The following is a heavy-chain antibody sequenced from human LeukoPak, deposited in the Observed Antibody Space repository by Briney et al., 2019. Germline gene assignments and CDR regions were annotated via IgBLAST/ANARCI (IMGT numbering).Heavy chain of an antibody. CDR3: ARSIPPRGQFDY. CDR2: INPSGGST. CDR1: GYTFTSYY. D-gene: IGHD2-2*02. J-gene: IGHJ4*02. V-gene: IGHV1-46*01. Sequence: ASVKVSCKASGYTFTSYYMHWVRQAPGQGLEWMGIINPSGGSTSYAQKFQGGVTMTRDTSISTAYMELSRLRSDDTAVYYCARSIPPRGQFDYWGQGTLVTVSS.